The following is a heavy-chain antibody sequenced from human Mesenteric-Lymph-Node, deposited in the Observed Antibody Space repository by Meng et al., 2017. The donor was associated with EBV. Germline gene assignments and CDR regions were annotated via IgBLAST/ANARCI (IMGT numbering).Heavy chain of an antibody. V-gene: IGHV4-30-4*01. CDR1: VGSIIRGGYY. Sequence: QVQLPGAGPVRVKPSHTRSTHCAVSVGSIIRGGYYWSWIRQPPGKGLECIGYIYYSGSAYYNPSLKSRVTISVDTSKNQFSLKLSSVTAADTAVYYCARAHRVLFGELNWFDPWGQGSLVTVSS. J-gene: IGHJ5*02. CDR3: ARAHRVLFGELNWFDP. CDR2: IYYSGSA. D-gene: IGHD3-10*01.